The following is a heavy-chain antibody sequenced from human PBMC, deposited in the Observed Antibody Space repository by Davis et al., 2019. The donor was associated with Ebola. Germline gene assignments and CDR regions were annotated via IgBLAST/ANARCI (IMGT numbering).Heavy chain of an antibody. CDR3: ARGGIAARQYYYYGMDV. Sequence: HTGGSLRLSCAASGFTFSNYAMSWVRQAPGKGLVWVSRINSDGSSTSYADSVKGRFTISRDNAKNTLYLQMNSLRAEDTAVYYCARGGIAARQYYYYGMDVWGQGTTVTVSS. CDR1: GFTFSNYA. V-gene: IGHV3-74*01. J-gene: IGHJ6*02. D-gene: IGHD6-6*01. CDR2: INSDGSST.